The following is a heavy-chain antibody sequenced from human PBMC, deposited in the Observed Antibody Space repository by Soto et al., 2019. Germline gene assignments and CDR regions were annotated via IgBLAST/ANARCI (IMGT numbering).Heavy chain of an antibody. CDR1: GYTFNSHG. CDR3: ARGVSTTWYEPTDY. J-gene: IGHJ4*02. CDR2: ISANNGNT. V-gene: IGHV1-18*04. Sequence: QVQLVQSGAEVKKPGASVKVSCKASGYTFNSHGISCVRQAPGHGLEWMGWISANNGNTNYAQRLKGRVIMTTDTSTSTAYMDLRSLTSDDTAVYYCARGVSTTWYEPTDYWGQGTLVTVSS. D-gene: IGHD6-13*01.